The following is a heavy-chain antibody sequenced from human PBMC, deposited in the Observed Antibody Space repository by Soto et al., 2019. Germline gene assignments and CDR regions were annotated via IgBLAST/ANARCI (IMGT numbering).Heavy chain of an antibody. J-gene: IGHJ4*02. CDR1: GFTFSNAW. D-gene: IGHD3-9*01. CDR3: TTSDWLLSLPDY. Sequence: GGSLRLSCAASGFTFSNAWMSWVRQAPGKGLEWVGRIKSKTDGGTTDYAAPVKGRFTISRDDSKNTLYLQMNSLKTEDTAVYYCTTSDWLLSLPDYWGQGTLVTVSS. CDR2: IKSKTDGGTT. V-gene: IGHV3-15*01.